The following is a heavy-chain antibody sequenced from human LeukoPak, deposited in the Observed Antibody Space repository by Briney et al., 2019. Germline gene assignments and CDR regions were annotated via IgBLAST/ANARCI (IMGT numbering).Heavy chain of an antibody. CDR3: ARTYCSGGSCHED. D-gene: IGHD2-15*01. CDR1: GGSISSYY. Sequence: SETLSLTCTVSGGSISSYYWSWIRQPPGKGLEWIGYIYYSGSTNYNPSLKSRVTISVDTSKNQFSLKLSSVTAADTAVYYCARTYCSGGSCHEDWGQGTLVTVSS. CDR2: IYYSGST. J-gene: IGHJ4*02. V-gene: IGHV4-59*01.